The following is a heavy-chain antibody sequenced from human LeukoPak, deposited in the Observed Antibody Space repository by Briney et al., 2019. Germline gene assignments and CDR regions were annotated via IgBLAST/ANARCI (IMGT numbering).Heavy chain of an antibody. D-gene: IGHD5-12*01. CDR2: IYYSGST. CDR1: GGSISSYY. CDR3: ARVGYSGYDFDY. V-gene: IGHV4-59*01. Sequence: SETLSLTCTVSGGSISSYYWSWIRQPPGKGLEWIGYIYYSGSTNYNPSLKSRVTISVDTSRNQFSLKLSSVTAADTAVYYCARVGYSGYDFDYWGQGTLVTVSS. J-gene: IGHJ4*02.